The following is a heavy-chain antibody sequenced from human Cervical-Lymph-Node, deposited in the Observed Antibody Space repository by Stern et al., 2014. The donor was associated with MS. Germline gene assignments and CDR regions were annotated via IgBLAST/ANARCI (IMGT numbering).Heavy chain of an antibody. CDR2: FIPLFGTT. CDR1: GDTFINFG. V-gene: IGHV1-69*01. CDR3: ARDNDDNGMDV. D-gene: IGHD1-1*01. Sequence: QVQLMQSGAEVKKPGSSVKVSCTASGDTFINFGISWVRQAPGQGLEWMGGFIPLFGTTEYVEKFQGRLTINADESATTVYMELSSLRSEDTAVYYCARDNDDNGMDVWGQGTTVTVSS. J-gene: IGHJ6*02.